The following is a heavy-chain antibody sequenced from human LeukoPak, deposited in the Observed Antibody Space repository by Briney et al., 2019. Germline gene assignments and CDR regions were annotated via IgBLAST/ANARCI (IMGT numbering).Heavy chain of an antibody. J-gene: IGHJ4*02. Sequence: GGALRLSCAASGFTFSSYAMSWVRQASGKGLEWVSAISVSGDSTYYADSVKGRFTISRDNSKNTLYLQMNSLRAEDTAVYYCAKDHRGDYWGQGTLVTVSS. CDR3: AKDHRGDY. V-gene: IGHV3-23*01. D-gene: IGHD3-10*01. CDR2: ISVSGDST. CDR1: GFTFSSYA.